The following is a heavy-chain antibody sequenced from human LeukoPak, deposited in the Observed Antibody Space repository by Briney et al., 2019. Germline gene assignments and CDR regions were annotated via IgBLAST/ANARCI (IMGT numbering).Heavy chain of an antibody. J-gene: IGHJ4*02. Sequence: SETLSLTCTVSGCSISSGYYWGWTRQPPGKGLEWIGYIYHSGSTYYNPSLKSRVTISVDRSKNQFSLKLSSVTAADTAVYYCARGRDGFMGSFVYWGQRTLVTISS. V-gene: IGHV4-38-2*02. CDR3: ARGRDGFMGSFVY. CDR1: GCSISSGYY. D-gene: IGHD5-24*01. CDR2: IYHSGST.